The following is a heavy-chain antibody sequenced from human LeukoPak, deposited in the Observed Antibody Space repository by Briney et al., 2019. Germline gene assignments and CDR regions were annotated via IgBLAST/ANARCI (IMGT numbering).Heavy chain of an antibody. J-gene: IGHJ4*02. D-gene: IGHD3-22*01. Sequence: PSQTLSLTCAVSGGFISSGGYSWSWIRQPPGKGLEWIGYIYHSGSTYYNPSLESRVTISVDRSKNQFSLKLSSVTAADTAVYYCARAGSYDDNYFDYWGQGTLVTVSS. CDR2: IYHSGST. CDR3: ARAGSYDDNYFDY. V-gene: IGHV4-30-2*01. CDR1: GGFISSGGYS.